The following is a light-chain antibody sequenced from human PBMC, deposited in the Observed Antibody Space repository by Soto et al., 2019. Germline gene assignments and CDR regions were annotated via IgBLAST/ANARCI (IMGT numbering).Light chain of an antibody. CDR3: QQRSNWPRLFT. V-gene: IGKV3-11*01. J-gene: IGKJ3*01. CDR1: QSVSSY. Sequence: EIVLTQSPATRSLSPGERATLSCRASQSVSSYLAWYQQKPGQAPRLLIYDASNRATGIPARFSGSGSGTDFTLTISSLEPEDYAVYYCQQRSNWPRLFTFGPGTKVDIK. CDR2: DAS.